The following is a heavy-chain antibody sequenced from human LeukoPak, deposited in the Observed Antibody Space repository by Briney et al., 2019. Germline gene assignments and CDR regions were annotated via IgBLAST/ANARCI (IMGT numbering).Heavy chain of an antibody. Sequence: SETLSLTCTVSGGSISSSSYYWGWIRQPPGKGLEWNGSIYYSGSTYYNPSLKSRVTISVDTSKNQFSLKLSSVTAADTAVYYCARDSDSGSSRFDYWGQGTLVTVSS. CDR2: IYYSGST. D-gene: IGHD1-26*01. V-gene: IGHV4-39*07. CDR1: GGSISSSSYY. CDR3: ARDSDSGSSRFDY. J-gene: IGHJ4*02.